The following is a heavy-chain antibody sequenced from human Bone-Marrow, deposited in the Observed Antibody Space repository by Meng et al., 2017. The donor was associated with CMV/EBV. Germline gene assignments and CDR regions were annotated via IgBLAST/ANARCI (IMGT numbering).Heavy chain of an antibody. D-gene: IGHD6-19*01. J-gene: IGHJ4*02. Sequence: ASVKVSCKASGYTFTYYDIIWVRQASGQGLEWVGWMNPNRGNTAYAQKLQGRVTMTRDTSTSIAYMELSSLRSGDTAVYYCARASSGWYSLGYWGQGTLVTVSS. CDR2: MNPNRGNT. V-gene: IGHV1-8*01. CDR1: GYTFTYYD. CDR3: ARASSGWYSLGY.